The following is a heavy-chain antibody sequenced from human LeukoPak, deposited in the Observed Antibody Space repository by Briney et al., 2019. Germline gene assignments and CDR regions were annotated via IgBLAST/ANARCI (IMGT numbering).Heavy chain of an antibody. J-gene: IGHJ4*02. CDR2: IYNSGST. CDR1: GDSFSYFY. CDR3: ARGVVSAAGRTFDF. Sequence: SETLSLTCTVSGDSFSYFYWSWIRQPPGKGLEWIGYIYNSGSTSYNPSLRSRVTISLDTSKNQFSLKLSSVTAADTAIYYCARGVVSAAGRTFDFWGQGTLVTVSS. V-gene: IGHV4-59*01. D-gene: IGHD6-13*01.